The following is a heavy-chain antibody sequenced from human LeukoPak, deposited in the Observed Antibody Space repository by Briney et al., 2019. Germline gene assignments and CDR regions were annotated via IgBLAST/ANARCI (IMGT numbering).Heavy chain of an antibody. Sequence: GGSLRLSCAASGFTFNSYWMHWVRQAPGKGLVWVSRINGDGGSTSYADSVKGRFTISRDNAKNSLYLQMNSLRAEDTAVYYCATKHDYWGQGTLVTVSS. CDR1: GFTFNSYW. J-gene: IGHJ4*02. CDR3: ATKHDY. V-gene: IGHV3-74*01. CDR2: INGDGGST.